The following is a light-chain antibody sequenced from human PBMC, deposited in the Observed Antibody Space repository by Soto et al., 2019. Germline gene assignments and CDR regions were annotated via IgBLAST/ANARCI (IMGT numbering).Light chain of an antibody. CDR2: GAS. CDR1: QSVSSSY. J-gene: IGKJ2*01. CDR3: QQYDSSPHT. V-gene: IGKV3-20*01. Sequence: EIGLTQAPGTLSLSPGERATLSCRASQSVSSSYLAWYQQKPGQDPRLLIYGASSRATGIPDRFSGSGSGKDLTLTLSRLQPEDCAVDYCQQYDSSPHTFGQGTKLEIK.